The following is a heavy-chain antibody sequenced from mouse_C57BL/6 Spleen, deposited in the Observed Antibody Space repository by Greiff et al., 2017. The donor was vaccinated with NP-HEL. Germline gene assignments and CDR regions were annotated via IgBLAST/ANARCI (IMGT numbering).Heavy chain of an antibody. V-gene: IGHV5-17*01. CDR1: GFTFSDYG. D-gene: IGHD4-1*01. CDR2: ISSGSSTI. CDR3: ARRELGGYYFDY. Sequence: EVKLMESGGGLVKPGGSLKLSCAASGFTFSDYGMHWVRQAPEKGLEWVAYISSGSSTIYYADTVKGRFTISRDNAKNTLFLQMTSLRSEDTAMYYCARRELGGYYFDYWGQGTTLTVSS. J-gene: IGHJ2*01.